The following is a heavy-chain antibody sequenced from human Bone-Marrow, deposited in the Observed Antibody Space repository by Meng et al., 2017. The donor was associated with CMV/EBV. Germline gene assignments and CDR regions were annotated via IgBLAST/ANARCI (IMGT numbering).Heavy chain of an antibody. CDR3: ARAGYYDILTGYYREGAFDI. V-gene: IGHV3-74*03. Sequence: GESLKISCVPSGFSFRNNWMHWVRQAPGKGLVWVSRINGDGSIREYADSVKGRLTISRDNAKDTLYLQMNSLRAEDTAVYYCARAGYYDILTGYYREGAFDIWGQGTMVTVSS. CDR1: GFSFRNNW. CDR2: INGDGSIR. D-gene: IGHD3-9*01. J-gene: IGHJ3*02.